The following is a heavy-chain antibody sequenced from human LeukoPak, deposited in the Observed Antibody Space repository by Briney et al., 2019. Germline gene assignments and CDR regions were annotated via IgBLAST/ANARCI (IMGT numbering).Heavy chain of an antibody. D-gene: IGHD3-16*02. J-gene: IGHJ4*02. CDR3: AGGPPLYDYVWGSYLHNFDY. CDR1: GYTFTSYG. CDR2: ISAYNGNT. Sequence: ASVKVSCKASGYTFTSYGISWVRQAPGQGLEWMGWISAYNGNTNYAQKLQGRVTMTTDTSTSTAYMELRSLRSDDTAVYYCAGGPPLYDYVWGSYLHNFDYWGQGTLVTVSS. V-gene: IGHV1-18*01.